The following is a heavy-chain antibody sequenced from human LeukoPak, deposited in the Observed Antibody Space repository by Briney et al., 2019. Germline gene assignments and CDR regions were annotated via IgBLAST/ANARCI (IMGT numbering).Heavy chain of an antibody. Sequence: GGSLRLSCAASGFTFGGYAMSWVRLAPGKGLEWVSIISGSGGSTDYADSVKGRFTISRDNSKNTLYLQMNSLRAEDTAIYYCAKDVTYRGTTNFDSWGQGALVTVSS. CDR2: ISGSGGST. CDR3: AKDVTYRGTTNFDS. J-gene: IGHJ4*02. V-gene: IGHV3-23*01. D-gene: IGHD1-26*01. CDR1: GFTFGGYA.